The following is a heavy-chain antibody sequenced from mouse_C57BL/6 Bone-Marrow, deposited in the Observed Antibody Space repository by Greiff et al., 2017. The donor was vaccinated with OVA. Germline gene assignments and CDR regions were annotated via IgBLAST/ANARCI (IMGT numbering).Heavy chain of an antibody. J-gene: IGHJ3*01. CDR3: ARGDLIYYYGSSFLFAY. CDR2: ISTYYGDA. CDR1: GYTFTDYA. D-gene: IGHD1-1*01. V-gene: IGHV1-67*01. Sequence: VQLQQSGPELVRPGVSVKISCKGSGYTFTDYAMHWVKQSHAKSLEWIGVISTYYGDASYNQQFKDKATMTVDKSSSTAYMELARLTSEDSAVYYCARGDLIYYYGSSFLFAYWGQGTLVTVSA.